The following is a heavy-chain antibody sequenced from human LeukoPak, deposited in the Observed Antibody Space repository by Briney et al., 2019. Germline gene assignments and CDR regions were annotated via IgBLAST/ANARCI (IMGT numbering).Heavy chain of an antibody. J-gene: IGHJ4*02. CDR2: INPNSGGT. CDR1: GYTFTGYY. CDR3: ARTRHSSGWYRTLHFDY. V-gene: IGHV1-2*04. D-gene: IGHD6-19*01. Sequence: ASVKVSCKASGYTFTGYYMHWVRQAPGQGLEWMGWINPNSGGTNYAQKFQGWVTMTRDTSISTAYMELSRLRSDDTAVYYCARTRHSSGWYRTLHFDYWGQGTLVTVSS.